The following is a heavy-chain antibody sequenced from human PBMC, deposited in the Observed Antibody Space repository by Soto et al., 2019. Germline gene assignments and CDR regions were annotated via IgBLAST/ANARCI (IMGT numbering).Heavy chain of an antibody. V-gene: IGHV3-49*04. CDR1: GFTFGVFA. CDR2: IRSKAYGGTT. J-gene: IGHJ6*03. CDR3: ASDWFYMDV. D-gene: IGHD3-9*01. Sequence: SLRLSCTTSGFTFGVFALSWVRQAPGKGLEWVGFIRSKAYGGTTEYAASVKGRFSISRDNAKNSLFLQMNSLRVEDTAVYYCASDWFYMDVWGKGTSVTVSS.